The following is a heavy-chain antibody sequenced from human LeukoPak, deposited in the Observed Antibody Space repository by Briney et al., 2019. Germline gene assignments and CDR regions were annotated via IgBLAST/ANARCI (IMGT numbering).Heavy chain of an antibody. D-gene: IGHD4-23*01. V-gene: IGHV3-53*01. CDR3: ARGGNFPINYYGMHV. CDR1: GFIVSSNY. CDR2: IYSGGST. J-gene: IGHJ6*02. Sequence: PGGSLRLSCVASGFIVSSNYLTWVRQAPGKGLEWVSVIYSGGSTYYADSVKGRFTISRDNSKNTLFLQMNSLRVEDTAVYYCARGGNFPINYYGMHVWGQGTTVTVSS.